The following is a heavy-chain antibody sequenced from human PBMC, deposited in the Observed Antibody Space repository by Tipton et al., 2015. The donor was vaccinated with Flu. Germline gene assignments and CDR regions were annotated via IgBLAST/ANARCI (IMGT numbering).Heavy chain of an antibody. V-gene: IGHV4-39*07. Sequence: TLSLTCSVSGSSIRSSNYFWGWIRQPPGKGLEWIGNIFHSGNTYHIPSLKSRVTISVDTSKNHFSLKLSSVTAADTAVYYCARRDYSNYVSEPKNWFDSWGQGALVIVSS. CDR3: ARRDYSNYVSEPKNWFDS. CDR2: IFHSGNT. CDR1: GSSIRSSNYF. J-gene: IGHJ5*01. D-gene: IGHD4-11*01.